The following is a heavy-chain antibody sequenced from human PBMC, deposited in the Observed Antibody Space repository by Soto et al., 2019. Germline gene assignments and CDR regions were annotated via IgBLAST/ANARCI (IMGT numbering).Heavy chain of an antibody. V-gene: IGHV6-1*01. CDR2: TYYRSKWYN. CDR1: GDSVSSNSAA. D-gene: IGHD3-10*01. J-gene: IGHJ6*02. Sequence: SQTLSLTCAISGDSVSSNSAAWNWIRQSPSRGLEWLGRTYYRSKWYNDYAVSVKSRITINPDTSKNQFSLQLNSVTPEDTAVYYCARFRRVRGPHNYYYYYGMDVWGQGTTVTVSS. CDR3: ARFRRVRGPHNYYYYYGMDV.